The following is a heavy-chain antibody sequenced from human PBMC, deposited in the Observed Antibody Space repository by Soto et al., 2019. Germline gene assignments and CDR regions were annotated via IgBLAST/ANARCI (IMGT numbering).Heavy chain of an antibody. CDR3: ARMGARPGYYYYYYMDV. CDR2: IYYSGST. V-gene: IGHV4-39*01. CDR1: GGSISSSSYY. D-gene: IGHD6-6*01. J-gene: IGHJ6*03. Sequence: SETLSLTCTVSGGSISSSSYYWGWIRQPPGKGLEWIGSIYYSGSTYYNPSLKSRVTISVDTSKNQFSLKLSSVTAADTAVYYCARMGARPGYYYYYYMDVWGKGTTVTVSS.